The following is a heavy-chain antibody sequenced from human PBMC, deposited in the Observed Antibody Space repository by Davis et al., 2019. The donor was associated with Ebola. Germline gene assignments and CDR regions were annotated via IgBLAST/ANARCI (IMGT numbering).Heavy chain of an antibody. CDR1: GITSNSYS. D-gene: IGHD2-8*01. J-gene: IGHJ6*02. CDR2: VIPILNTA. Sequence: AASVKVSCKASGITSNSYSINWVRQAPGQGLEWIGGVIPILNTAKTAQKFQGRVTITADKSTSTVYMELSRLRSEDTALYYCAHSKEDILLLAGTVDHYGMDVWGQGTAVTVS. CDR3: AHSKEDILLLAGTVDHYGMDV. V-gene: IGHV1-69*08.